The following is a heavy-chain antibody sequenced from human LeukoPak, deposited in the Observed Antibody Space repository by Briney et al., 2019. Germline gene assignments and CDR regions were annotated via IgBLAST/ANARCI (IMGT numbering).Heavy chain of an antibody. CDR1: GYTFTSYG. J-gene: IGHJ6*02. Sequence: GASVKVSCKASGYTFTSYGISWVRQAPGQGLEWMGWISAYNGNTNYAQKLPGRITMSTDTSTSTAYMELSSLRSDDTAVYYCATMGEAYSGGDCYPAVYGMDVWGQGTTVTVSS. CDR2: ISAYNGNT. CDR3: ATMGEAYSGGDCYPAVYGMDV. D-gene: IGHD2-21*02. V-gene: IGHV1-18*01.